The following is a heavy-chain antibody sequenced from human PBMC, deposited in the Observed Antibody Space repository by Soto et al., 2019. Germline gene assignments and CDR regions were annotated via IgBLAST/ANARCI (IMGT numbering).Heavy chain of an antibody. CDR2: IKQDGSEK. Sequence: EVQLVESGGGLVQPGGSLRLSCAASGFTFSSYWMSWVRQAPGKGLEWVANIKQDGSEKYYVDYVKGRFTISRDNAKNSLYLQMNSLRAEDTAVYYCARAFRITMVRGAGYWGQGTLVTVSS. CDR3: ARAFRITMVRGAGY. CDR1: GFTFSSYW. D-gene: IGHD3-10*01. J-gene: IGHJ4*02. V-gene: IGHV3-7*05.